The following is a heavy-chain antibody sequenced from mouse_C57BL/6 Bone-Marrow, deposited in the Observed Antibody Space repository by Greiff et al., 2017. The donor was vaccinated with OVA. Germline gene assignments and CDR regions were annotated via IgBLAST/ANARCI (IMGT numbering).Heavy chain of an antibody. V-gene: IGHV1-59*01. CDR1: GYTFTSYW. J-gene: IGHJ2*01. CDR3: ARRGGYYVDY. Sequence: VQLQQPGAELVRPGTSVKLSCKASGYTFTSYWMHWVKQRPGQGLEWIGVIDPSDSYTNYNQKFKGKATLTVDTSSSTAYMQLSSLTSEDSAIYYCARRGGYYVDYWGQGTTLTVSS. CDR2: IDPSDSYT.